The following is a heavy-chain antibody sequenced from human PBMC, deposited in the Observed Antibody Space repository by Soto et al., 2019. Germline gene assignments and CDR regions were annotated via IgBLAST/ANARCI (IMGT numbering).Heavy chain of an antibody. CDR3: ATNYDILTGYYHALSRYYGMDV. CDR2: IYYSGST. D-gene: IGHD3-9*01. J-gene: IGHJ6*02. V-gene: IGHV4-31*03. CDR1: GGSISSGGYY. Sequence: SETLSLTCTVSGGSISSGGYYWSWIRQHPGKGLEWIGYIYYSGSTYYNPSLKSRVTISVDTSKNQFSLKLSSVTAADTAVYYCATNYDILTGYYHALSRYYGMDVWGQGTTVTVSS.